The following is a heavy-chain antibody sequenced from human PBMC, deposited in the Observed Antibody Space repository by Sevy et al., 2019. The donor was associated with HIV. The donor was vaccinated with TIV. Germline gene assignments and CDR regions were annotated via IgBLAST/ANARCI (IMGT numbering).Heavy chain of an antibody. J-gene: IGHJ4*02. CDR3: VKETPRGWEVLWSFDY. D-gene: IGHD1-26*01. Sequence: GGSLRLSCSASGFTFSNYAMHWVRQAPGRGLEYLSAINSNGGSTYYVDSVKGRFTISRDNSKNTLFLQMSSLRADDTAVYYCVKETPRGWEVLWSFDYWGQGTLVTVSS. CDR2: INSNGGST. CDR1: GFTFSNYA. V-gene: IGHV3-64D*06.